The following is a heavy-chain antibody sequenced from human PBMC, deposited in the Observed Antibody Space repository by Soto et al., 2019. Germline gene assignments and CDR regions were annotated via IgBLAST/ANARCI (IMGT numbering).Heavy chain of an antibody. Sequence: PGGSLRLSCAASGFTFSSYAMSWVRQAPGKGLEWVSAISGSGGSTYYADSVKGRFTISRDNSKNTLYLQMNSLRAEDTAVYYCAKLYDYVWGSYRPYWYFDLWRRGTLVTVSS. D-gene: IGHD3-16*02. CDR3: AKLYDYVWGSYRPYWYFDL. J-gene: IGHJ2*01. V-gene: IGHV3-23*01. CDR2: ISGSGGST. CDR1: GFTFSSYA.